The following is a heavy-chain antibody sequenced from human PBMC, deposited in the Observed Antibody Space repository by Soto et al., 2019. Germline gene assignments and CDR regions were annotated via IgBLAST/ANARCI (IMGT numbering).Heavy chain of an antibody. CDR2: IYYSGST. J-gene: IGHJ4*02. CDR1: GGSISISGYY. D-gene: IGHD3-3*01. V-gene: IGHV4-31*03. CDR3: ARATRGAIFGVAIEDY. Sequence: SEPLSLTFTVSGGSISISGYYWSGIRQHPGKGLEWIGYIYYSGSTYYNPSLKSRVTISVDTSKNQFSLKLSSVTAADTAVYYCARATRGAIFGVAIEDYWGQGTLVTVSS.